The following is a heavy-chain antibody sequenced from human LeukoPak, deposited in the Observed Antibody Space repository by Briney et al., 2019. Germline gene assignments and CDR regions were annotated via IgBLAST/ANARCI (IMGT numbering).Heavy chain of an antibody. CDR3: AREGAEGWGMITFGGVIETHDAFDI. CDR2: ISAYNGNT. D-gene: IGHD3-16*02. CDR1: GYTFTSYG. J-gene: IGHJ3*02. V-gene: IGHV1-18*01. Sequence: GASVKVSCKASGYTFTSYGISWVRQAPGQGLEWMGWISAYNGNTNYAQKLQGRGTMTTDTSTSTAYMELRSLRSDDTAVYYCAREGAEGWGMITFGGVIETHDAFDIWGQGTMVTVSS.